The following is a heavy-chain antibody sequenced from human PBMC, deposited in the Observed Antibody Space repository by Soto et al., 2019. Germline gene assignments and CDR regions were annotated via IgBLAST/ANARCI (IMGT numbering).Heavy chain of an antibody. CDR2: IIPIFGTA. D-gene: IGHD1-26*01. V-gene: IGHV1-69*12. J-gene: IGHJ4*02. Sequence: QVQLVQSGAEVKKPGSSVKVSCKASGGTFSSYAISWVRQAPGQGLEWMGGIIPIFGTANYAQKFQGRVTIPAHDSPCTAYRELSSPSSEATAVYYCARARGATQPGNFDYWGQGTLVTVSS. CDR3: ARARGATQPGNFDY. CDR1: GGTFSSYA.